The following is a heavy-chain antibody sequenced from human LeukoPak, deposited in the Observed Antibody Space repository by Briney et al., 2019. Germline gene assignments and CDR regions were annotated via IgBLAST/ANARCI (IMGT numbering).Heavy chain of an antibody. J-gene: IGHJ3*01. CDR3: AKMGRIVVVPAAQDV. Sequence: GGSLRLSCAASGFTFSSYGMHWVRQAPGKGLEWVAFIRYDGSNKYYADSVKGRFTISRDNSKNTLYLQMNSLRAEDTAVYYCAKMGRIVVVPAAQDVWGQGTMVTVSS. CDR2: IRYDGSNK. D-gene: IGHD2-2*01. V-gene: IGHV3-30*02. CDR1: GFTFSSYG.